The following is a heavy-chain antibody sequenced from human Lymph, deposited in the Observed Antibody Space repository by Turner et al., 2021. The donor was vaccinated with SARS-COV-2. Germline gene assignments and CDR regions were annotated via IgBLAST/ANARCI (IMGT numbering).Heavy chain of an antibody. V-gene: IGHV3-9*01. Sequence: EVQLVESGGGLVQPGGSLRLSCAASGFTFDAYAMHWVRQDRGKGLGGVSGISWNSGSIGYAASVKGRFTISRDNAKNSLYLQMNSLRAEDTAFYYCAKDRGGEQLVRLFDYWGQGTLVTVSS. J-gene: IGHJ4*02. CDR2: ISWNSGSI. CDR3: AKDRGGEQLVRLFDY. CDR1: GFTFDAYA. D-gene: IGHD6-6*01.